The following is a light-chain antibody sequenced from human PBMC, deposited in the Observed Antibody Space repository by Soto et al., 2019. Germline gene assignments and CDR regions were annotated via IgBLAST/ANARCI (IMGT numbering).Light chain of an antibody. J-gene: IGKJ2*01. CDR2: DAS. CDR1: QSISAK. Sequence: EIVMTQSPATLSVSPGERATLSCRASQSISAKLAWYQHKPGQPPRLLIYDASTRATGIPARFSGSGSGTEFTLTISRLQSEDFVVYYCQQYDEWYTFGQGTKLEIK. V-gene: IGKV3-15*01. CDR3: QQYDEWYT.